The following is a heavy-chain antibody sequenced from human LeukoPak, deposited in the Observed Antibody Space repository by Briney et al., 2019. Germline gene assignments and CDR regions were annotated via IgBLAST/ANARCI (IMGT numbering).Heavy chain of an antibody. CDR1: GYTFTGYY. CDR2: INPNSGGT. V-gene: IGHV1-2*02. J-gene: IGHJ6*03. CDR3: ARLLWFGESTPYYMDV. D-gene: IGHD3-10*01. Sequence: GASVKVSCKASGYTFTGYYMHWVRQAPGQGLEWMGWINPNSGGTNYAQKFQGRVTMTRDTSIGTAYMELSRLRSDDTAVYYCARLLWFGESTPYYMDVWGKGTTVTVSS.